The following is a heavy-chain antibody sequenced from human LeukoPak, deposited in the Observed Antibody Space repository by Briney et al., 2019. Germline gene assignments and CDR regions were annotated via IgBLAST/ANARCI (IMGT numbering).Heavy chain of an antibody. D-gene: IGHD1-26*01. V-gene: IGHV3-30*01. CDR1: GFTFSSYA. J-gene: IGHJ1*01. CDR3: ARGAVWWELLVPLLEYFQH. Sequence: GGSLRLSCAASGFTFSSYAMHWVRQAPGKGLEWVAVISYDGSNKYYADSVKGRFTISRDNSKNTLYLQMNSLRAEDTAVYYCARGAVWWELLVPLLEYFQHWGQGTLVTVSS. CDR2: ISYDGSNK.